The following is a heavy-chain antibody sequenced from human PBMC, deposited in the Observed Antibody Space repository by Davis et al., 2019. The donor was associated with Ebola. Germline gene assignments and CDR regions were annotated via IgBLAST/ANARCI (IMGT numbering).Heavy chain of an antibody. Sequence: ASVKVSCKASGGTFSSYAISWVRQAPGQRLEWMGWINAGNGNTKYSQKFQGRVTITRDTSASTAYMELSSLRSEDTAVYYCARDDSQGYFDYWGQGTLVTVSS. J-gene: IGHJ4*02. D-gene: IGHD2-21*01. CDR2: INAGNGNT. CDR3: ARDDSQGYFDY. V-gene: IGHV1-3*01. CDR1: GGTFSSYA.